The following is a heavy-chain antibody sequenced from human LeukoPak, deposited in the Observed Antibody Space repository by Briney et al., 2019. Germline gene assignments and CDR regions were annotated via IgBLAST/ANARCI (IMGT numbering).Heavy chain of an antibody. J-gene: IGHJ4*02. Sequence: SETLSLTCAVYGGSFNGYYWSWIRQPPGKGLEWIGEINHSGSTNYNPSLKSRVTISVDTSKNQFSLKLSSVTAADTAVYYCARANVVTDGIDYWGQGTLVTVTS. CDR1: GGSFNGYY. CDR2: INHSGST. CDR3: ARANVVTDGIDY. V-gene: IGHV4-34*01. D-gene: IGHD2-21*02.